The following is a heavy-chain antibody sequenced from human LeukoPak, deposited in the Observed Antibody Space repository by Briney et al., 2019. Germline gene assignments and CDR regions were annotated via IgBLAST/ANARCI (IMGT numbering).Heavy chain of an antibody. Sequence: GGSLRLSCAASGFTFSSYWMHWVRQAPGKGLVWVSRINSDGSSTSYADSVKGRFTISRDNAKNTLYLQMNSLRAEDTAEYYCARDGRPGSYYIGYDAFDIWGQGTMVTVSS. CDR3: ARDGRPGSYYIGYDAFDI. CDR1: GFTFSSYW. J-gene: IGHJ3*02. CDR2: INSDGSST. D-gene: IGHD1-26*01. V-gene: IGHV3-74*01.